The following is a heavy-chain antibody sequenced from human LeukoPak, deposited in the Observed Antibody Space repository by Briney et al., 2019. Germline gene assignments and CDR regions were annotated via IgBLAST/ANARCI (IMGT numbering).Heavy chain of an antibody. J-gene: IGHJ4*02. CDR2: IRQDESER. CDR3: ARDRDGYNGGDY. CDR1: GFSFSSYW. V-gene: IGHV3-7*03. D-gene: IGHD5-24*01. Sequence: PGGSLRLSCEGSGFSFSSYWMTWVRHLPGRGPEWVANIRQDESERYFADSVKGRFTISRDNAKKSVYLHMSSLTSDDTAVFYCARDRDGYNGGDYWGQGTLVTVSS.